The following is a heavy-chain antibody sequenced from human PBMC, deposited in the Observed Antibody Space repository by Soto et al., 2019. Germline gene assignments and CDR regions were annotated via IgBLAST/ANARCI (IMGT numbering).Heavy chain of an antibody. CDR1: GYTFTNYG. J-gene: IGHJ6*02. CDR3: TREGQAPYYSYGMDF. Sequence: QVQVVQSGDEVKKPGASVKVSCKASGYTFTNYGFSWVRQAPGQGLEWMGWISGYNGNTKYAEKFQGRVTMTTDTTTTTAKMERRSLRSDETAVYYCTREGQAPYYSYGMDFWGQGTAVTVSS. CDR2: ISGYNGNT. V-gene: IGHV1-18*01.